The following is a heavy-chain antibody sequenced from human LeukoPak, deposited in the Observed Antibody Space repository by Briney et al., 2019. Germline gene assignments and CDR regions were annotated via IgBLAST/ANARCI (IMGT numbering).Heavy chain of an antibody. V-gene: IGHV3-33*01. CDR3: ARDPGVTTFYFDS. D-gene: IGHD4-17*01. J-gene: IGHJ4*02. CDR2: IWFDGSKR. Sequence: GGSLRLSCVASGFTFSRYGKHWIRQAPGKGLEGVAVIWFDGSKRYYADSVKGRFTISRDDSKNMLYLQMNSLRVEDTAIYYCARDPGVTTFYFDSWGQGALVTVSS. CDR1: GFTFSRYG.